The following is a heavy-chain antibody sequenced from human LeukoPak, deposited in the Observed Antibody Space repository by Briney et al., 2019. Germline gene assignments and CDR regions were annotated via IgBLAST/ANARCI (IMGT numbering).Heavy chain of an antibody. Sequence: GRSLRLSCAASGFIFSSYAMHWVRQAPGKGLEWVAVLSYDGSDKYYADSVKGRFTISRDNSRNTLYLQMNSLRTEDTAMYYCARGGSSWDFAFDIWGQGAMVTVSS. CDR3: ARGGSSWDFAFDI. CDR1: GFIFSSYA. CDR2: LSYDGSDK. V-gene: IGHV3-30*04. J-gene: IGHJ3*02. D-gene: IGHD6-13*01.